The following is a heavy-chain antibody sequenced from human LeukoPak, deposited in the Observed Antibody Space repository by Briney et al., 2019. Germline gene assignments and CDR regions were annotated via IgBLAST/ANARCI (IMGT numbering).Heavy chain of an antibody. CDR2: IYFSRST. CDR3: ARAQYCSSTSCYSSWFDP. J-gene: IGHJ5*02. CDR1: GGSISSGGYY. Sequence: PSQTLSLTCTVSGGSISSGGYYWSWIRQHPGKGLEWIGYIYFSRSTYYNPSLKSRVTISVDTSKNQFSLTLSSVTAADTAVYYCARAQYCSSTSCYSSWFDPWGRGTLVTVSS. V-gene: IGHV4-31*03. D-gene: IGHD2-2*02.